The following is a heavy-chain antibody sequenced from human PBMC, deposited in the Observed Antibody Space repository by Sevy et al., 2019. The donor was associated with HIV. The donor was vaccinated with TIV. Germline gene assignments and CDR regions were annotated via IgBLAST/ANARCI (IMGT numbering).Heavy chain of an antibody. D-gene: IGHD2-15*01. J-gene: IGHJ6*02. CDR1: GFSVSSNY. V-gene: IGHV3-53*01. Sequence: GGSLRLSCAASGFSVSSNYMSWVRQAPGKGPEWVSVIHSGGKISYADSVQGRFTISSDNSKNNVYLQMNSLRAEDTAVYYCAREDIVLGEDNYYGIDVWGQGTAVTVSS. CDR2: IHSGGKI. CDR3: AREDIVLGEDNYYGIDV.